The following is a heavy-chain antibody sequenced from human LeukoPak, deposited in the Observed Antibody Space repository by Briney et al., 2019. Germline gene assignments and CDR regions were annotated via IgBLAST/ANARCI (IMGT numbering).Heavy chain of an antibody. J-gene: IGHJ4*02. V-gene: IGHV3-30-3*01. D-gene: IGHD6-13*01. CDR1: GFTFSSYA. CDR3: ARNLGQQLANFDY. Sequence: GGPLRLSCAASGFTFSSYAMHWVRQAPGKGLEWVAVISYDGSNKYYADSVKGRFTISRDNSKNTLYLQMNSLRAEDTAVYYCARNLGQQLANFDYWGQGTLVTVSS. CDR2: ISYDGSNK.